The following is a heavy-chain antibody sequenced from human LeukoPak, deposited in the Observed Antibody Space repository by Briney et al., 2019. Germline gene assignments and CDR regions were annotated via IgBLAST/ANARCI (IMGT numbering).Heavy chain of an antibody. CDR3: AIMHGYYDGTGYWVQ. V-gene: IGHV3-23*01. J-gene: IGHJ1*01. D-gene: IGHD3-22*01. CDR1: GVNFASYG. Sequence: GGSLRLSCAASGVNFASYGMSWVRQAPGKGLEWVSFITTNGGRTSYADSVEGRFTISRDNPRNTLYMQMNSLRDEDTAVYYCAIMHGYYDGTGYWVQWGQGTLVTVSS. CDR2: ITTNGGRT.